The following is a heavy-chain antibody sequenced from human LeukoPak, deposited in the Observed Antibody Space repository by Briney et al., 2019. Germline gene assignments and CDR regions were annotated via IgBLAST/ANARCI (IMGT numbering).Heavy chain of an antibody. Sequence: GRSLRLSCAASGFTFSDYYMSWIRQAPGKGLEWVATIKPDGGDKYYVDSVKGRFTISRDNARNSLFLQMNSLRAEDTAVYYCARDRSTVAGIDFWGQGTLVTVSS. V-gene: IGHV3-7*01. CDR2: IKPDGGDK. CDR3: ARDRSTVAGIDF. J-gene: IGHJ4*02. CDR1: GFTFSDYY. D-gene: IGHD6-19*01.